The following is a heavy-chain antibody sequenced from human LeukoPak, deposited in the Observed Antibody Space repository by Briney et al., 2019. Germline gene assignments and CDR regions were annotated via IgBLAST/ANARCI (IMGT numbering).Heavy chain of an antibody. Sequence: QSGRSLRLSCAASGFTFSSYEMNWVRQAPGKGLEWVSYISSSGSTIYYADSVKGRFTISRDNAKNSLYLQMNSLRAEDTAVYYCARDSGSYEGWDAFDIWGQGTMVTVSS. CDR3: ARDSGSYEGWDAFDI. CDR1: GFTFSSYE. CDR2: ISSSGSTI. J-gene: IGHJ3*02. V-gene: IGHV3-48*03. D-gene: IGHD1-26*01.